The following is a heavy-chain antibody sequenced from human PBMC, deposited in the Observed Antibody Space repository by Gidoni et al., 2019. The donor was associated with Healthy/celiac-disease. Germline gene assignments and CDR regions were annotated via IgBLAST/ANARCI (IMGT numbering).Heavy chain of an antibody. V-gene: IGHV3-30-3*01. CDR2: ISYDGSNK. J-gene: IGHJ3*02. CDR3: ARAGITMIVVSPGAFDI. Sequence: QVQLVESGGGVVQPGGSLRLSCAASGFTFRSYAMHWVRQAPGKGLEWVAVISYDGSNKYYADSVKGRFTISRDNSKNTLYLQMNSLRAEDTAVYYWARAGITMIVVSPGAFDIWGQGTMVTVSS. D-gene: IGHD3-22*01. CDR1: GFTFRSYA.